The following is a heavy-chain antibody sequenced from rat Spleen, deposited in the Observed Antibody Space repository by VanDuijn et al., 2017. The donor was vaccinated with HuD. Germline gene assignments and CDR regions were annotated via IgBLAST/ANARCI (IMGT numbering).Heavy chain of an antibody. CDR2: ITNSGGST. D-gene: IGHD4-2*01. J-gene: IGHJ4*01. CDR1: GFTFSDYA. CDR3: TREDWVLDV. V-gene: IGHV5-20*01. Sequence: EVQLVESGGGLVRPGRSLKLSCAGSGFTFSDYAMAWVRQAPTKGLEWVASITNSGGSTYYRDSVRGRLTVSRDDAKRILYLQMDSLRSEDTATYYCTREDWVLDVWGQGASVTVSS.